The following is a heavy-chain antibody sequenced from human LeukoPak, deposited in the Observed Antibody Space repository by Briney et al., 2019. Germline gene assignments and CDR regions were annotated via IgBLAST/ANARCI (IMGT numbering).Heavy chain of an antibody. J-gene: IGHJ4*02. CDR3: AKDISGGYELAFDY. CDR1: GFTFSSYA. D-gene: IGHD3-22*01. CDR2: ISGSGGNT. Sequence: GGSLRLSCAASGFTFSSYAMSWVRQAPGKGLEWVSAISGSGGNTYYADSVKGRFTISRDNSKNTLYLQVNSLRAEDTAVYYCAKDISGGYELAFDYWGQGTLVTVSS. V-gene: IGHV3-23*01.